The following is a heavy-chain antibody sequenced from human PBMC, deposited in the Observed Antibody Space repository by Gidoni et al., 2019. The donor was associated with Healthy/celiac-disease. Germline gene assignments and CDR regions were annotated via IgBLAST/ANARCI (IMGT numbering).Heavy chain of an antibody. CDR3: ARESVYDFWSGYTYGMDV. V-gene: IGHV4-59*01. J-gene: IGHJ6*02. D-gene: IGHD3-3*01. CDR2: IYYSGST. Sequence: QPPGKGLEWIGYIYYSGSTNYNPSLKSRVTISVDTSKNQFSLKLSSVTAADTAVYYCARESVYDFWSGYTYGMDVWGQGTTVTVSS.